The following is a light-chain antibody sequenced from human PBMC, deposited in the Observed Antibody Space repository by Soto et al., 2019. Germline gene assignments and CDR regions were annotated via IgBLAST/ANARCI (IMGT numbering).Light chain of an antibody. CDR3: SLYAGGDNVI. J-gene: IGLJ2*01. Sequence: QSVLTQPPSASGSPGQSVAISCTGTSSDLGTYNWVSWYLQHPGKAPQLLIYDVSTRPSGVSNRSSGSKSGNTASLTISGLQAEDEADYYCSLYAGGDNVIFGGGTKLTVL. CDR2: DVS. CDR1: SSDLGTYNW. V-gene: IGLV2-8*01.